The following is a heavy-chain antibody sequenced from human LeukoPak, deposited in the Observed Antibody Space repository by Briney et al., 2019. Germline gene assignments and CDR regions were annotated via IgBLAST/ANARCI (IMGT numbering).Heavy chain of an antibody. V-gene: IGHV3-66*04. CDR1: GFSVTNSA. CDR3: AGLGYYGMDV. CDR2: IYSGGST. Sequence: PGGSLRLSCAASGFSVTNSAMSWVRQAPGKGLEWVSVIYSGGSTYYADSVKGRFTISRDNSKNTLYLQMNSLRAEDTAVYYCAGLGYYGMDVWGQGTAVTVSS. J-gene: IGHJ6*02.